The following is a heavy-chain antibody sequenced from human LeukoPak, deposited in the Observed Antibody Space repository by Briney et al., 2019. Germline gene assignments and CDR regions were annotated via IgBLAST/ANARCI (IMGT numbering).Heavy chain of an antibody. CDR2: IYYSGST. Sequence: SETLSLTCTVSGGSISSGDYYWSWIRQPPGKGLEWIGYIYYSGSTYYNPSLKSRVTISVDTSKSQFSLKLRSVTAADTAVYYCAAGYSQSFDYWGQGTLVTVSS. CDR3: AAGYSQSFDY. J-gene: IGHJ4*02. V-gene: IGHV4-30-4*01. D-gene: IGHD5-18*01. CDR1: GGSISSGDYY.